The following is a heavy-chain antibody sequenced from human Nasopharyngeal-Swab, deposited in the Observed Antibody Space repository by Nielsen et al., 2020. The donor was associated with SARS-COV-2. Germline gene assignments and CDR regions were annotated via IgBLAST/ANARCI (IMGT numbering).Heavy chain of an antibody. J-gene: IGHJ5*02. Sequence: GGSLRLSCAASGFTFSSYAMSWVRQAPGKGLEWVSAITPSGDSTYYADSVKGRFTISRDNSKNTLYLQMNSLGAEDTAVYYCVKDSTWFDPWGQGTLVTVSS. CDR1: GFTFSSYA. CDR3: VKDSTWFDP. CDR2: ITPSGDST. V-gene: IGHV3-23*01.